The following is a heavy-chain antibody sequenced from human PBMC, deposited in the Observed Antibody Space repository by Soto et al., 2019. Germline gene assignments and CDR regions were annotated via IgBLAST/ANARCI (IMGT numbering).Heavy chain of an antibody. CDR1: GGSISSSNW. Sequence: QVQLQESGPGLVKPSGTLSLTCAVSGGSISSSNWWSWVRQPPGKGLEWIGEIYHSGSTNYNPSLKSRFTVSVDKSKNQFSLKVSSVPAADTAVYYCARISGSYYYGMDVLGQGTTVTVSS. CDR2: IYHSGST. D-gene: IGHD1-26*01. J-gene: IGHJ6*02. V-gene: IGHV4-4*02. CDR3: ARISGSYYYGMDV.